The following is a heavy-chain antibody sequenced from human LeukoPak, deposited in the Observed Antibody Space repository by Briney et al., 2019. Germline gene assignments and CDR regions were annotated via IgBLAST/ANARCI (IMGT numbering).Heavy chain of an antibody. CDR1: EFTFRSYG. J-gene: IGHJ4*02. CDR2: ISGSDGNT. CDR3: AKGPKQQLVGSRGHYFDY. D-gene: IGHD6-13*01. Sequence: PGGSLRLSCASSEFTFRSYGLSWVRQAPGKGLEWVSGISGSDGNTYYADSVKGRFTISRDNAKNSLYLQMNSLRAEDTAFYYCAKGPKQQLVGSRGHYFDYWGQGTLVTVSS. V-gene: IGHV3-23*01.